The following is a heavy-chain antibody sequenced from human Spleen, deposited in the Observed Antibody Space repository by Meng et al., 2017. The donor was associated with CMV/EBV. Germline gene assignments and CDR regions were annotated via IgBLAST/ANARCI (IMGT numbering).Heavy chain of an antibody. V-gene: IGHV3-21*01. Sequence: GESLKISCAASGFTFSSYSMNWVRQAPGKGLEWVSSISSSSSYIYYADSVKGRFTISRDNAKNSLYLQMNSLRAEDTAVYYCARWQLVGLDYYYYGMDVWGQGTTVTVSS. J-gene: IGHJ6*02. CDR3: ARWQLVGLDYYYYGMDV. CDR1: GFTFSSYS. CDR2: ISSSSSYI. D-gene: IGHD6-6*01.